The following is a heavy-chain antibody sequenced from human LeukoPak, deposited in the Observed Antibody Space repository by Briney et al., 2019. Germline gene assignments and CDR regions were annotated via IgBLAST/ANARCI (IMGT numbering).Heavy chain of an antibody. J-gene: IGHJ4*02. V-gene: IGHV3-30*14. CDR2: ISYDGSNK. CDR3: ARESRGRFDY. Sequence: GGSLRLSCAASGFTFSSYAMHWVRQAPGKGLGWVAVISYDGSNKYYADSVKGRFTISRDNSKNSLYLQMNSLRAGDTAVYYCARESRGRFDYWGQGTLVTVSS. D-gene: IGHD1-26*01. CDR1: GFTFSSYA.